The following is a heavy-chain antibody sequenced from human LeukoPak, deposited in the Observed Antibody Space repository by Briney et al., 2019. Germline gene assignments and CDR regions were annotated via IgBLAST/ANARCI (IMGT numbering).Heavy chain of an antibody. CDR3: AKAGSIKFDY. CDR1: GFTFSSYG. D-gene: IGHD1-26*01. J-gene: IGHJ4*02. V-gene: IGHV3-30*02. Sequence: GGSLRLSCAASGFTFSSYGMHWVRQAPGKGLEWVAFIRYDGSNKYYADSVKGRLTISRDNSKNTLYLQMNSLRAEDTAVYYCAKAGSIKFDYWGQGTLVTVSS. CDR2: IRYDGSNK.